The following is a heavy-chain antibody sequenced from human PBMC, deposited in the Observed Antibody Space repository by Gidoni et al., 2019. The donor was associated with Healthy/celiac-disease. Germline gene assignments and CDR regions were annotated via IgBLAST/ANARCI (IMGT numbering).Heavy chain of an antibody. Sequence: EVQLLESGGGVVQPGGSLRLSCAAPGFTFSSYAMSRVRQAPGKGLEWVSAISGSGGSTYYADSVKGRFTISRDNSKNTLYLQMNSLRAEDTAVYYCAKYDFWSGYYLTPQVRAFDIWGQGTMVTVSS. CDR2: ISGSGGST. V-gene: IGHV3-23*01. CDR3: AKYDFWSGYYLTPQVRAFDI. J-gene: IGHJ3*02. D-gene: IGHD3-3*01. CDR1: GFTFSSYA.